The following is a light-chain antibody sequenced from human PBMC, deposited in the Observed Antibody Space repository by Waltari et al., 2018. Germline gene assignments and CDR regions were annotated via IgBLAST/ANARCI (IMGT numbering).Light chain of an antibody. CDR3: QQYYTIPLT. CDR2: AAS. J-gene: IGKJ4*01. Sequence: DIEMTQSPSSLSASLGDRVTLTCRASQGISTTLAWYQQKPGKAPRLLIHAASRWENGVPDRFSGSGSGTDYTLTISRLGPDDFATYYCQQYYTIPLTFGRGTRVEI. V-gene: IGKV1-NL1*01. CDR1: QGISTT.